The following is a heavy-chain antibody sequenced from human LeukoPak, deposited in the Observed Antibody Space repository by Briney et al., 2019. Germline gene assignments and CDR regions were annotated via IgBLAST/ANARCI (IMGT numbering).Heavy chain of an antibody. CDR3: ARESRHSWDYEV. Sequence: ASVKVSCKASGYTFIDYGISWVRQAPGQGLEWMGWISAYDGSTKYAQKVQDRVTMTTDTSTTTAYMEMRSLRSDDTAVYYCARESRHSWDYEVWGQGTLVTVSS. CDR2: ISAYDGST. D-gene: IGHD1-7*01. J-gene: IGHJ4*02. V-gene: IGHV1-18*01. CDR1: GYTFIDYG.